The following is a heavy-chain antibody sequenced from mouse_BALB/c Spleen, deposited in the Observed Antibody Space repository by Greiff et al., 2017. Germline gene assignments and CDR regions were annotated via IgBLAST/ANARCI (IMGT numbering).Heavy chain of an antibody. Sequence: EVNVVESGGGLVKPGGSLKLSCAASGFTFSSYAMSWVRQSPEKRLEWVAEISSGGSYTYYPDTVTGRFTISRDNAKNTLYLEMSSLRSEDTAMYYCARAPLTRDAMDYWGQGTSVTVSS. CDR2: ISSGGSYT. V-gene: IGHV5-9-4*01. CDR1: GFTFSSYA. CDR3: ARAPLTRDAMDY. J-gene: IGHJ4*01.